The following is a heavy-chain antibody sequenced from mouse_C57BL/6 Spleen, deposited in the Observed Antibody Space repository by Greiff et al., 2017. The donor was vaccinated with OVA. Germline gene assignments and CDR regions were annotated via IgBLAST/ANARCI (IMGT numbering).Heavy chain of an antibody. D-gene: IGHD2-3*01. CDR3: ARGVGGYFFMDY. V-gene: IGHV1-59*01. CDR2: IDPSDSYT. Sequence: VQLQQPGAELVRPGTSVKLSCKASGYTFTSYWMHWVKQRPGQGLEWIGVIDPSDSYTNYNQKFKGKATLTVDTSSSTAYMQLSSLTSEDSAVYYCARGVGGYFFMDYWGQGTSVTVSS. CDR1: GYTFTSYW. J-gene: IGHJ4*01.